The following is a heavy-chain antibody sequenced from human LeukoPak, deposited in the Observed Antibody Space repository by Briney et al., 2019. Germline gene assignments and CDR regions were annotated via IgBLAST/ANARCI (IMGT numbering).Heavy chain of an antibody. CDR2: IYYSGST. Sequence: SETLSLTCTVSGGSISSYYWSWIRQPPGKGLEWIGYIYYSGSTNYNPSLKSRVTISADTSKNQFSLKLSSVTAADTAVYYCARDLGYCSGGSCVSYGMDVWGQGTTVTVSS. CDR1: GGSISSYY. D-gene: IGHD2-15*01. CDR3: ARDLGYCSGGSCVSYGMDV. V-gene: IGHV4-59*01. J-gene: IGHJ6*02.